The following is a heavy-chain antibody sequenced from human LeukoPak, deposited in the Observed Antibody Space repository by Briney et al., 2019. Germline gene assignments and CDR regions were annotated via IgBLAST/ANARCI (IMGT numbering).Heavy chain of an antibody. CDR2: INPNSGGT. Sequence: ASVKVSCKASGYTFTGYYMHWVRQAPGQGLEWMGWINPNSGGTNYAQKFQGRVTMTRDTSISTAYMELSRLRSDDTAVYYCARDESWIQSIPDAFDIWGQGTMVTVSS. J-gene: IGHJ3*02. CDR3: ARDESWIQSIPDAFDI. D-gene: IGHD5-18*01. CDR1: GYTFTGYY. V-gene: IGHV1-2*02.